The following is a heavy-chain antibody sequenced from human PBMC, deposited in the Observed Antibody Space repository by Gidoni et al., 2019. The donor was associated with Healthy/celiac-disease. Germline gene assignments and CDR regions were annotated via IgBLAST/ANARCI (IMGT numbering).Heavy chain of an antibody. CDR2: IIPIFGTA. CDR1: GGTFSSYA. Sequence: QVQLVQSGAEVKKPGSSVKVSCKASGGTFSSYATSWVRQAPGQGLEWMGGIIPIFGTANYAQKFQGRVTITADESTSTAYMELSSLRSEDTAVYYCARVEIVVVPAALDHYYYGMDVWGQGTTVTVSS. CDR3: ARVEIVVVPAALDHYYYGMDV. D-gene: IGHD2-2*01. V-gene: IGHV1-69*01. J-gene: IGHJ6*02.